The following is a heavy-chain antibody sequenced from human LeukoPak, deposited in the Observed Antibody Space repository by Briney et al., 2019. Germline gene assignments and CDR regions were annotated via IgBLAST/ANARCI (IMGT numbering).Heavy chain of an antibody. J-gene: IGHJ4*02. CDR1: GFDLGHYE. D-gene: IGHD3-22*01. V-gene: IGHV3-23*01. CDR3: AKPYYDSSGYYPGGVDY. Sequence: PGGSLRLSCAASGFDLGHYEVNWVRQAPGKGLEWVAGISDSGGRTNYADSVKGRFTISRDNPKNTLYLQMNSLRAEDTAVYYCAKPYYDSSGYYPGGVDYWGQGTLVTVSS. CDR2: ISDSGGRT.